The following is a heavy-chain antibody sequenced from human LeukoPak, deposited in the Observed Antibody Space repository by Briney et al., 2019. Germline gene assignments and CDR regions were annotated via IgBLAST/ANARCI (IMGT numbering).Heavy chain of an antibody. CDR2: ISSGGGST. Sequence: PGGSLRLSCAASGFTFSSYAMSWVRQAPGKGLEWVSAISSGGGSTYYAGSVKGRFSIFRDNSKNTLSLQMNSLRAEDTAVYYCAKDDRSVVRGTSDFWGQGSLVTVSS. V-gene: IGHV3-23*01. CDR3: AKDDRSVVRGTSDF. CDR1: GFTFSSYA. D-gene: IGHD3-10*01. J-gene: IGHJ4*02.